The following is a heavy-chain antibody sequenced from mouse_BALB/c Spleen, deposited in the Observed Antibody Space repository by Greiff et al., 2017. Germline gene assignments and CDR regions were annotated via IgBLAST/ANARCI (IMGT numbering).Heavy chain of an antibody. Sequence: VQLQQSGAELVRSGASVKLSCTASGFNIKDYYMHWVKQRPEQGLEWIGWIDPENGDTEYAPKFQGKATMTADTSSNTAYLQLSSLTSEDTAVYYCNAWGFTTTSLYAMDYWGQGTSVTVSS. CDR3: NAWGFTTTSLYAMDY. V-gene: IGHV14-4*02. D-gene: IGHD1-1*01. J-gene: IGHJ4*01. CDR2: IDPENGDT. CDR1: GFNIKDYY.